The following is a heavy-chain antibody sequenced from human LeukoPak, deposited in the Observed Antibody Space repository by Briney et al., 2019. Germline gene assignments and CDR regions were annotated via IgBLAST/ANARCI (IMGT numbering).Heavy chain of an antibody. CDR3: AREAVTRNYFDY. Sequence: GGSLRLSCAASGFTVSSNYMNWVRQAPGKGLEWVSVIYSGGSTYYADSVKGRFTISRDNSKNALYLQMNSLRAEDTAVYYCAREAVTRNYFDYWGQGTLVTVSS. V-gene: IGHV3-53*01. CDR1: GFTVSSNY. D-gene: IGHD4-17*01. J-gene: IGHJ4*02. CDR2: IYSGGST.